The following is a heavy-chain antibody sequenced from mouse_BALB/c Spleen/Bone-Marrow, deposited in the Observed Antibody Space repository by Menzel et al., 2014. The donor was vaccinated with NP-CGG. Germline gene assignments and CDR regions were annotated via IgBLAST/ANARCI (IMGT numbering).Heavy chain of an antibody. CDR2: IRNKANGYTT. Sequence: EVMLVESGGGLVQPGGSLRLSCATSGFTFTDYYMSWVRQPPGKALEWLGFIRNKANGYTTEYSASVKGRFTISRDNSQSIPYLQMNTLRAEDSATYYCARDDAMDYWGQGTSVTASS. CDR3: ARDDAMDY. V-gene: IGHV7-3*02. J-gene: IGHJ4*01. CDR1: GFTFTDYY.